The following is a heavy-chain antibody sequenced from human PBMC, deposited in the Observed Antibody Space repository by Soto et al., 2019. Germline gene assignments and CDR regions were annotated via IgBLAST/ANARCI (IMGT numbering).Heavy chain of an antibody. Sequence: QVQLVQSGAEVKKPGSSVRVSCKASGGTFSHHAYNWVRQAPGQGLEWMGGILPILDTSDYAQNFQDRVTFTSDEITSTAYMELSNLRSEDTAVYYCTRGSLGRPYYFDFWDQGTLVTVSS. CDR3: TRGSLGRPYYFDF. CDR2: ILPILDTS. D-gene: IGHD1-26*01. CDR1: GGTFSHHA. J-gene: IGHJ4*02. V-gene: IGHV1-69*01.